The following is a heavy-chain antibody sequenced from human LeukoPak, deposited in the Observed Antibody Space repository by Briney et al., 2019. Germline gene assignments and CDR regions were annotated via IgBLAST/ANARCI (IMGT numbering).Heavy chain of an antibody. CDR1: GFTFSSYA. V-gene: IGHV3-30*04. J-gene: IGHJ3*02. CDR2: ISYDGSNK. D-gene: IGHD3-10*01. CDR3: ARFDHYYGSGSYIFGDAFDI. Sequence: GGSLRLSCAASGFTFSSYAMHWVRQAPGKGLEWVAVISYDGSNKYYSDSVKGRFTISRDNSKNTLYLQMNSLRAEDTAVYYCARFDHYYGSGSYIFGDAFDIWGQGTMVTVSS.